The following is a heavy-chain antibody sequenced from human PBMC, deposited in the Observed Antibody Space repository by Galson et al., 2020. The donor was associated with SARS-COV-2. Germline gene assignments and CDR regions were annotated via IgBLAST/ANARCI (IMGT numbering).Heavy chain of an antibody. D-gene: IGHD3-3*01. J-gene: IGHJ4*02. CDR2: IWYDGSNK. V-gene: IGHV3-33*06. CDR1: GFTFSSYG. Sequence: QLGESLKISCAASGFTFSSYGMHWVRQAPGKGLEWVAVIWYDGSNKYYADSVKGQFTISRDNSKNTLYLQMNSLRAEDTAVYYCAKQKDFWSGYYTFDYWGQGTLVTVSS. CDR3: AKQKDFWSGYYTFDY.